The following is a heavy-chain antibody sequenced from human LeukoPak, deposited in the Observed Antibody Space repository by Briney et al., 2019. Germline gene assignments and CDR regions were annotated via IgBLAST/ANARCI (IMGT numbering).Heavy chain of an antibody. V-gene: IGHV4-59*01. D-gene: IGHD6-13*01. Sequence: SETLSLTCTVSGGSISSYYWSWIRQPPGKGLEWIGYIYYSGSTNYNPSLKSRVTISVDTSKNQFSLKLSSVTAADTAVYYCARGPYSSSWYDFDYRGQGTLVTVSS. J-gene: IGHJ4*02. CDR1: GGSISSYY. CDR2: IYYSGST. CDR3: ARGPYSSSWYDFDY.